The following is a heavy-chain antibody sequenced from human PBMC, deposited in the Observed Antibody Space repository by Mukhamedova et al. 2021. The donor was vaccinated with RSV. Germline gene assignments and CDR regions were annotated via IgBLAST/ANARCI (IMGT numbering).Heavy chain of an antibody. D-gene: IGHD3-10*01. J-gene: IGHJ4*02. Sequence: PGKGLEWVANIKQDGSEKYYVDSVKGRFTISRDNAKNSLYLQMNSLRAEDTAVYYCAIWRGYFDYWGQGTLVTGSS. CDR3: AIWRGYFDY. CDR2: IKQDGSEK. V-gene: IGHV3-7*03.